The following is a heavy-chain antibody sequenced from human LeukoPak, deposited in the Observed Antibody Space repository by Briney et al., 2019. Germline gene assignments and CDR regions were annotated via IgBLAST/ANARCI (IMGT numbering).Heavy chain of an antibody. CDR2: IYTSGST. V-gene: IGHV4-61*02. CDR1: GGSISSGSYY. CDR3: ARDSSGSYLFNWFDP. Sequence: SETLSLTCTVSGGSISSGSYYWSWIRQPAGKGLEWIGRIYTSGSTNYNPSLKSRVTISVDTSKNQFSLKLSSVTAADTAVYYCARDSSGSYLFNWFDPWGQGTLVTVSS. J-gene: IGHJ5*02. D-gene: IGHD1-26*01.